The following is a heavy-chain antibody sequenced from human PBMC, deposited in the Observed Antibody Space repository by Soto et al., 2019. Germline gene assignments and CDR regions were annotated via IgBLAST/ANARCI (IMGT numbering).Heavy chain of an antibody. V-gene: IGHV3-30-3*01. J-gene: IGHJ4*02. CDR1: GFTFSSFA. CDR2: MSFDGGNK. CDR3: ARGATTVTTLDY. Sequence: GGSLRLSCAASGFTFSSFAMHWVRQAPGKGLEWVAVMSFDGGNKYYADSVKGRFTTSRDNSKNTLYLQMSNLSAEDTAVYYCARGATTVTTLDYWGQGTLVTVSS. D-gene: IGHD4-17*01.